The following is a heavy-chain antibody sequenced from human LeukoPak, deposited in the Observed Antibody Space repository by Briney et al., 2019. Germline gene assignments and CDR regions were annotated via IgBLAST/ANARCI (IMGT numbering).Heavy chain of an antibody. CDR3: ATEGYYGSLDY. CDR1: GYTFTGYY. Sequence: ASVKVSCKASGYTFTGYYMHWVRQAPGQGLEWMGWINPNSGGTNYAQNFQGRVTMTRDTSITTAYMELSRLRSDDTAVYYCATEGYYGSLDYWGQGTLVTVSS. J-gene: IGHJ4*02. D-gene: IGHD3-10*01. V-gene: IGHV1-2*02. CDR2: INPNSGGT.